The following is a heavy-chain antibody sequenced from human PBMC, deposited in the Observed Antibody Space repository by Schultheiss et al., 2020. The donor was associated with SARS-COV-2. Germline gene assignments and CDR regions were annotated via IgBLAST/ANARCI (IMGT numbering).Heavy chain of an antibody. D-gene: IGHD6-13*01. Sequence: SETLSLTCAVYGGSFSGYYWSWIRQPPGKGLEWIGEINHSGSTNYNPSLKSRVTISVDTSKNQFSLKLSSVTAADTAVYYCARHAAAVNYDYWGQGTLVTVSS. V-gene: IGHV4-34*01. CDR2: INHSGST. J-gene: IGHJ4*02. CDR3: ARHAAAVNYDY. CDR1: GGSFSGYY.